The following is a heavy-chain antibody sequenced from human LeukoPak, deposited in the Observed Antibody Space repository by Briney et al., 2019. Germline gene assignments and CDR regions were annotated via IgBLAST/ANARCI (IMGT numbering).Heavy chain of an antibody. D-gene: IGHD3-9*01. J-gene: IGHJ4*02. Sequence: SETLSLTCTVSGGSVSSGDSYWSWIRQPAGTGLEWIGRIYTSGNTNYNPSLDSRVTISRDTSKNQLSLTLTSVTAADTAVYYCARSSYDSLTGYYFLDYWGQGILVTVSS. CDR1: GGSVSSGDSY. CDR3: ARSSYDSLTGYYFLDY. CDR2: IYTSGNT. V-gene: IGHV4-61*02.